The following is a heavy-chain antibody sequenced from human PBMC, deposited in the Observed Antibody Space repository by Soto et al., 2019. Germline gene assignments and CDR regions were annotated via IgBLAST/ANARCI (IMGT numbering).Heavy chain of an antibody. D-gene: IGHD5-18*01. Sequence: QVQLVESGGGVVQPGRSLRLSCAASGFTFSSYAMHWVRQAPGKGLEWVAVISYDGSNKYYADSVKGRFTISRDNSKNTLYLQMNSLSAEDTAVYYCARDPARGYSYGYGDYWGQGTLVTVSS. CDR1: GFTFSSYA. J-gene: IGHJ4*02. V-gene: IGHV3-30-3*01. CDR2: ISYDGSNK. CDR3: ARDPARGYSYGYGDY.